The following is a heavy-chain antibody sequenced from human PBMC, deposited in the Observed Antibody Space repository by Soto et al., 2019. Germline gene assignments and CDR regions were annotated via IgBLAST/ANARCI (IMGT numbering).Heavy chain of an antibody. CDR2: ISYDGSNK. D-gene: IGHD3-9*01. Sequence: SLRLSCAASGFTFSSYGMHWVRQAPGKGLEWVAVISYDGSNKYYADSVKGRFTISRDNSKNTLYLQMNSLRAEDTAVYYCAKAFDILTGYYYMDVWGKGTTVTVSS. CDR3: AKAFDILTGYYYMDV. CDR1: GFTFSSYG. V-gene: IGHV3-30*18. J-gene: IGHJ6*03.